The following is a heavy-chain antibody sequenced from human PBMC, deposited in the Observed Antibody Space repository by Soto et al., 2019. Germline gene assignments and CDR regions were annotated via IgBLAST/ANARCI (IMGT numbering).Heavy chain of an antibody. V-gene: IGHV1-69-2*01. CDR1: GYTFTDYY. CDR2: VDSADGET. D-gene: IGHD1-26*01. CDR3: GTVGRLGSTGASTYGMDV. Sequence: ASVKVSCKVSGYTFTDYYVHWVQQAPGKGLEWMGLVDSADGETIYAEKFQGRVTMTADTSTDTAYMELTSLRSEDAAVYYCGTVGRLGSTGASTYGMDVWGQGTTVTVS. J-gene: IGHJ6*02.